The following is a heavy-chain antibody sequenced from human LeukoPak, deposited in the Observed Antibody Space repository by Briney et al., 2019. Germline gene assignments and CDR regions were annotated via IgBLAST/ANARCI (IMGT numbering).Heavy chain of an antibody. D-gene: IGHD3-3*01. CDR2: IIPILGIA. CDR1: GGTFISYA. V-gene: IGHV1-69*04. CDR3: ARDRYYDFWSGRSYYFDY. J-gene: IGHJ4*02. Sequence: GASVKVSCKASGGTFISYAISWVRQAPGQGLEWMGRIIPILGIANYAQKFQGRVTITADKSTSTAYMELSSLRSEDTAVYYCARDRYYDFWSGRSYYFDYWGQGTLVTVSS.